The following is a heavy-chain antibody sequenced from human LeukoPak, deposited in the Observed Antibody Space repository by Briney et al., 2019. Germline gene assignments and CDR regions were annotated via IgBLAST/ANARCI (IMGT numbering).Heavy chain of an antibody. CDR3: ARAMGYCSSTSCLKGAFDI. Sequence: GESLRLSCAASGFTLSSYGMHWVRQAPGKGLEWVAVIWYDGSNKYYADSVKGRFTISRDNSKNTLYLQMNSLRAEDTAVYYCARAMGYCSSTSCLKGAFDIWGQGTMVTVSS. J-gene: IGHJ3*02. CDR1: GFTLSSYG. D-gene: IGHD2-2*01. CDR2: IWYDGSNK. V-gene: IGHV3-33*01.